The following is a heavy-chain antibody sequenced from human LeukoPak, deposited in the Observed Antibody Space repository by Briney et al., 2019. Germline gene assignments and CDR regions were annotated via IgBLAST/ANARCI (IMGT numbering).Heavy chain of an antibody. D-gene: IGHD3-10*01. V-gene: IGHV3-30*02. CDR2: IRYDGSKK. J-gene: IGHJ4*02. CDR3: ATDRWGFYYGSGSYYIGPDY. Sequence: GRSLRLSCAASGFTFSSYAMHWVRQAPGKGLEWVAFIRYDGSKKYYADSVKGRFTISRDNSKNTLYVQMNRLRAEDTAVYYCATDRWGFYYGSGSYYIGPDYWGQGTLVTVSS. CDR1: GFTFSSYA.